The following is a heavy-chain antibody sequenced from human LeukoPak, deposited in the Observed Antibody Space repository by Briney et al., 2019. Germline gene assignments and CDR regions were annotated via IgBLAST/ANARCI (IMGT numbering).Heavy chain of an antibody. CDR1: GFTFSSYS. CDR3: ARDGLRFLEWLLSGNFDY. Sequence: GGSLRPSCAASGFTFSSYSMNWVRQAPGKGLEWVSSISSSSSYIYYADSVKGRFTISRDNAKNSLYLQMNSLRAEDTAVYYCARDGLRFLEWLLSGNFDYWGQGTLVTVSS. CDR2: ISSSSSYI. D-gene: IGHD3-3*01. V-gene: IGHV3-21*01. J-gene: IGHJ4*02.